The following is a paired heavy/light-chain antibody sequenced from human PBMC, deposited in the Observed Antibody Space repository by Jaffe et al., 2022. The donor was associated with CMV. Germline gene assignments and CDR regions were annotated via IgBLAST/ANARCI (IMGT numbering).Heavy chain of an antibody. CDR3: ARGGHYFDSSSGSEGSVFDT. J-gene: IGHJ3*02. V-gene: IGHV4-4*02. Sequence: QVHLRESGPGLVKPSGTLSLTCVVSGASLTTSTWWSWVRQSPGKGLEWIGEIYHSGTTHYSPSLRSRVAISIDTSNNQFSLILNSVTAADTAMYYCARGGHYFDSSSGSEGSVFDTWGQGTKVSVSA. CDR2: IYHSGTT. CDR1: GASLTTSTW. D-gene: IGHD3-22*01.
Light chain of an antibody. CDR2: GAS. CDR1: QTVNRF. CDR3: QQTHIAPKT. Sequence: DIQMTQSPSYLSASVGDRITITCRASQTVNRFLNWYQQTPGKAPKLLVYGASTLQSGVPSRFSGSGSGTDFTLTITSLQVEDFATYYCQQTHIAPKTFGQGTKVDVK. J-gene: IGKJ1*01. V-gene: IGKV1-39*01.